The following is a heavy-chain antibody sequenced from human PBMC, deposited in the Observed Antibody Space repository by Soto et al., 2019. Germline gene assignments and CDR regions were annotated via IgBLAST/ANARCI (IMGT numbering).Heavy chain of an antibody. D-gene: IGHD3-10*01. V-gene: IGHV2-5*02. J-gene: IGHJ1*01. Sequence: QVTLKESGPTLVKPTQTLMLTCTFSGFSLSTSGVGVGWIRQPPGKALEWLALIYWDGDQRYSPSLKSRLTITKDTPKNQVVLTMTNMDPVDTATYYCSHCAHCTYESGEVVTNAEYFHHWGQGTLVTVSS. CDR1: GFSLSTSGVG. CDR2: IYWDGDQ. CDR3: SHCAHCTYESGEVVTNAEYFHH.